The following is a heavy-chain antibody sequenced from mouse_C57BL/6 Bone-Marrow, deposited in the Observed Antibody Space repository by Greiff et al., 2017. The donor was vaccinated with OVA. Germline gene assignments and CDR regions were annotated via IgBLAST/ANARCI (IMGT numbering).Heavy chain of an antibody. Sequence: VKLQQSGAELARPGASVKLSCKASGYTFTSYGISWVKQRTGQGLEWIGEIYPRSGNTYYNEKFKGKATLTADKSSSTAYMELRSLTSEDSAVYFCARRDYYYWYFEVWGTGTTVTVSS. D-gene: IGHD1-1*01. CDR3: ARRDYYYWYFEV. CDR2: IYPRSGNT. V-gene: IGHV1-81*01. CDR1: GYTFTSYG. J-gene: IGHJ1*03.